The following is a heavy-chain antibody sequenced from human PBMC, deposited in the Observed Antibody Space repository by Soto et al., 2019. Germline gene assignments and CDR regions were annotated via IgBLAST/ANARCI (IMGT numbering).Heavy chain of an antibody. V-gene: IGHV1-69*01. D-gene: IGHD2-2*01. CDR1: GGTFSSYA. J-gene: IGHJ2*01. Sequence: QVQLVQSGAEVKKPGSSVKVACKASGGTFSSYAISWVRQAPGQGLDWMGGLIPILGTANYAQKFQGRVTITADESTSTAYMELSSLRSEDTAVYYCARALMRYCSSTSCHYWYFDLWGRGTLVTVSS. CDR2: LIPILGTA. CDR3: ARALMRYCSSTSCHYWYFDL.